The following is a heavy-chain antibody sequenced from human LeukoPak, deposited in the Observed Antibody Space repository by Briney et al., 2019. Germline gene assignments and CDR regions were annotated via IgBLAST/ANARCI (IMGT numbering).Heavy chain of an antibody. J-gene: IGHJ4*02. Sequence: PGGSLRLSCAASGFTFSSYTMNWVRQAPGKGLEWVSPITTSSTYIYYADPVRGRFTISRDNAKNSLYLRMSSLRVEDTAVYYCARGEGYYASGSYYIDYWGQGTLVTVSS. CDR3: ARGEGYYASGSYYIDY. V-gene: IGHV3-21*01. CDR1: GFTFSSYT. CDR2: ITTSSTYI. D-gene: IGHD3-10*01.